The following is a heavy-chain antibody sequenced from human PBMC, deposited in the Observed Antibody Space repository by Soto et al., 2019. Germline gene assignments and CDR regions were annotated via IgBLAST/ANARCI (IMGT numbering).Heavy chain of an antibody. D-gene: IGHD3-16*01. V-gene: IGHV3-9*01. Sequence: DVQLVESGGGLVQPGRSLRLSCVASGFTFDDYVMHWVRQVPGKGLEWVSGINWNSGNIDYADSVKGRFTISRDNAMNSLYLQMNSLRPWDTALYYCAIGLSVAPSYFDYWGQGTLVTVSS. J-gene: IGHJ4*02. CDR2: INWNSGNI. CDR1: GFTFDDYV. CDR3: AIGLSVAPSYFDY.